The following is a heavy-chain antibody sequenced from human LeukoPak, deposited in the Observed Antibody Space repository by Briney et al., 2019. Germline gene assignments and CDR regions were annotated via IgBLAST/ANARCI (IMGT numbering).Heavy chain of an antibody. D-gene: IGHD5-12*01. V-gene: IGHV3-30-3*01. CDR1: GFTFSSYA. CDR2: ISYDGSNK. CDR3: ARDKPYSGYAWFDP. J-gene: IGHJ5*02. Sequence: GGSLRLSCAASGFTFSSYAMHWVRQAPGKGLEWVAVISYDGSNKYYADSVKGRFTISRDNSKNTLYLQMNSLRAEDTAVYYCARDKPYSGYAWFDPWGQGTLVTVSS.